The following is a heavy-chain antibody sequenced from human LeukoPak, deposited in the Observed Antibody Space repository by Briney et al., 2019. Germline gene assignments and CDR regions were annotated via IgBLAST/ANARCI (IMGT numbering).Heavy chain of an antibody. V-gene: IGHV3-21*01. D-gene: IGHD3-10*01. CDR3: ARDTSGSYSITYFDS. CDR2: IDSTGGYI. Sequence: GGSLRLSCVASGFTFSSDSMNWVRQAPGKGMEWVSYIDSTGGYIYYADSVKGRFTISRDNAKNSLYLQLNSLRAEDTAVYYCARDTSGSYSITYFDSWGQGALVTVSS. CDR1: GFTFSSDS. J-gene: IGHJ4*02.